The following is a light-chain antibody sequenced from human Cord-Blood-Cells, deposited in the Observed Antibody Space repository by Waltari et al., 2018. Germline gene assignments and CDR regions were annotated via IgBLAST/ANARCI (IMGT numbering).Light chain of an antibody. J-gene: IGLJ1*01. V-gene: IGLV1-44*01. Sequence: QSVLTQPPSASGTPGQRVTISCSGSSSNIGSNTVNWYQQLPGTAPKLLIYSNQQRPAGVPDRCSGSKSGASAALAISGLQSEDEADYYCAAWDDSLNGYVFGTGTKVTVL. CDR1: SSNIGSNT. CDR2: SNQ. CDR3: AAWDDSLNGYV.